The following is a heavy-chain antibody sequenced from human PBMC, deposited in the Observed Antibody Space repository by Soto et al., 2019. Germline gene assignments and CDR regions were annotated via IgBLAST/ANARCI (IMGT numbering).Heavy chain of an antibody. CDR1: GGSISSSSYY. CDR3: ARHPLISYSGSHSGFDY. D-gene: IGHD1-26*01. J-gene: IGHJ4*02. V-gene: IGHV4-39*01. CDR2: IYYSGST. Sequence: QLQLQESGPGLVKPSETLSLTCTVSGGSISSSSYYWGWIRQPPGKGLEWIGSIYYSGSTYYNPSLKSRVTISVDTSKNQFSLKLSSVTAADTAVYYCARHPLISYSGSHSGFDYWGQGTLVTVSS.